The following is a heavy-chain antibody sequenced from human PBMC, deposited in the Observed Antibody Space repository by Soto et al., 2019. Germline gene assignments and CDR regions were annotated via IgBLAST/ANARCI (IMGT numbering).Heavy chain of an antibody. CDR3: ARDRAIAVAGTGYYYYGMDV. J-gene: IGHJ6*02. D-gene: IGHD6-19*01. CDR1: GFTVSSNY. V-gene: IGHV3-53*01. CDR2: IYSGGST. Sequence: WSLRLSCAASGFTVSSNYMSWVRQAPGKGLEWVSVIYSGGSTYYADSVKGRFTISRDNSKNTLYLQMNSLRAEDTAVYYCARDRAIAVAGTGYYYYGMDVWGQGTTVTVSS.